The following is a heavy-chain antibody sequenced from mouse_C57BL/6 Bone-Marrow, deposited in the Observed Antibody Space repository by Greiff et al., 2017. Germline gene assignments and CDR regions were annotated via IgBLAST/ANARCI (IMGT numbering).Heavy chain of an antibody. J-gene: IGHJ3*01. D-gene: IGHD3-2*02. Sequence: VQLQQPGAELVMPGASVKLSCKASGYTFTSYWMHWVKQRPGQGLEWIGEIDPSDSYTNYNQKFKGKSTLTVDKSSSTAYMQLSSLTSEDSAVXYCDRGQLRLKAWFAYWGQGTLVTVSA. CDR1: GYTFTSYW. CDR2: IDPSDSYT. CDR3: DRGQLRLKAWFAY. V-gene: IGHV1-69*01.